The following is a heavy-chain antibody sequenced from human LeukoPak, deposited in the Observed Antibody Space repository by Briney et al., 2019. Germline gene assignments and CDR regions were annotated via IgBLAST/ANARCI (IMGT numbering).Heavy chain of an antibody. CDR1: GFTFSSYA. CDR3: AREITIFGVVPPGFDY. Sequence: PGGSLRLSCAASGFTFSSYAMSWVRQAPGKGLEWVSVIYSGGSTYYADSVKGRFTISRDNSKNTLYLQMNSLRAEDTAVYYCAREITIFGVVPPGFDYWGQGTLVTVSS. CDR2: IYSGGST. V-gene: IGHV3-66*02. J-gene: IGHJ4*02. D-gene: IGHD3-3*01.